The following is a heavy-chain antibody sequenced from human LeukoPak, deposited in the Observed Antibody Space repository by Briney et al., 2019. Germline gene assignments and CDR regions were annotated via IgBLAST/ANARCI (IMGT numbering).Heavy chain of an antibody. J-gene: IGHJ4*02. CDR2: VSYDGNDK. Sequence: GRSLRLSCVASGFTFTRYAMHWVRQAPGKGLEWETVVSYDGNDKYYADSVKGRFTISRDNSKNTVYLQMNSLRAEDTAVYYCARDDALATDGFDSWGQGTLVTVSS. D-gene: IGHD5-24*01. CDR3: ARDDALATDGFDS. CDR1: GFTFTRYA. V-gene: IGHV3-30*04.